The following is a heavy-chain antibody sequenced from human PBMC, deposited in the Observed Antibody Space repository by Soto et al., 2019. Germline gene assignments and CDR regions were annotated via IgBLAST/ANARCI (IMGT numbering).Heavy chain of an antibody. CDR2: ISTYNGYT. D-gene: IGHD3-3*01. CDR3: ARDRTVAYYESTGGFDP. Sequence: ASVKVSCKASGYTFTFYGISWVRQAPGQGLEWMGWISTYNGYTNYAQKLQGRVTMTTDTSTSTAYMELRSLRSDDTAVYYCARDRTVAYYESTGGFDPWGQGTLVTVSS. CDR1: GYTFTFYG. V-gene: IGHV1-18*01. J-gene: IGHJ5*02.